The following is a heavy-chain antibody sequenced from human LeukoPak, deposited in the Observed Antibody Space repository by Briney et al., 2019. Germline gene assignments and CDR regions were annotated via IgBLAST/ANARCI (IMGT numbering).Heavy chain of an antibody. CDR2: IKSKTDGGTT. J-gene: IGHJ4*02. V-gene: IGHV3-15*01. D-gene: IGHD6-19*01. Sequence: GGSLRLSCAASGFTFSETWMSWVRQAPGKGLEWVGRIKSKTDGGTTDYAAPVKGRFTISRNDSKNTLYLQMNSLRAEDTAVYYCAKDRYLSSGWLGDFDYWGQGTLVTVSS. CDR3: AKDRYLSSGWLGDFDY. CDR1: GFTFSETW.